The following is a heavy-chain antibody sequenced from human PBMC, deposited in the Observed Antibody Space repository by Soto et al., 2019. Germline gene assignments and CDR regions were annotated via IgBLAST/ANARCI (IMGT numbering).Heavy chain of an antibody. CDR3: ARTAWPQSSYYFDY. V-gene: IGHV3-7*03. D-gene: IGHD3-16*01. Sequence: EVQLAESGGGLVQPGGSLRLSCAASGFSFSSYCMRWVRQTPGKGLEWVANINEDGSEKFFADSVKGRFTISRDNAKNSLSLQMTSLTADDTAVYYCARTAWPQSSYYFDYWGQGTLVTVSS. CDR2: INEDGSEK. J-gene: IGHJ4*02. CDR1: GFSFSSYC.